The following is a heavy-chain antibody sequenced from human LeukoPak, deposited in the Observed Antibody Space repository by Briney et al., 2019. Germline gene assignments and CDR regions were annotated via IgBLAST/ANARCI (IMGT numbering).Heavy chain of an antibody. Sequence: PETLSLTCAVYGGSFSGYYWSWIRQPPGKGLEWIGEINHSGSTNYNPSLKSRVTISVDTSKNQFSLKLSSVTAADTAVYYCARGLYSSSLSYYYYMDVWGKGTTVTVSS. V-gene: IGHV4-34*01. CDR2: INHSGST. J-gene: IGHJ6*03. D-gene: IGHD6-6*01. CDR3: ARGLYSSSLSYYYYMDV. CDR1: GGSFSGYY.